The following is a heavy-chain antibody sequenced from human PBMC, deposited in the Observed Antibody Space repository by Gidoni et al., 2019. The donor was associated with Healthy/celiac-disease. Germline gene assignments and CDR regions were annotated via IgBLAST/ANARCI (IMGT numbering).Heavy chain of an antibody. CDR3: TRSSSSSGPFPDAFDI. Sequence: EVQLVESGGGLVKPGRSLRLSGTASGFTFGDYARSGFRQAPGKGLEWVGFIRSKSYGGTTEYAASVKGRFTISIDDYKSIAYLQMNSLKTEDTAVYYCTRSSSSSGPFPDAFDIWGQGTMVTVSS. V-gene: IGHV3-49*05. CDR1: GFTFGDYA. CDR2: IRSKSYGGTT. J-gene: IGHJ3*02. D-gene: IGHD6-6*01.